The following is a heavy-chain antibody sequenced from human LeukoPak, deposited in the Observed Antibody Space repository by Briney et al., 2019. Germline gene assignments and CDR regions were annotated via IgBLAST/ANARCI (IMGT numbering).Heavy chain of an antibody. Sequence: SETLSLTCTVSGGSISSYYWSWIRQPAGRGLDWIGRIYTSGSTNYNPSLESRVTMSVDTSKNQFSLRLSSVTAADTAVYYCARYCSSTNCYHWYFDLWGRGTLVTVSS. V-gene: IGHV4-4*07. CDR2: IYTSGST. CDR3: ARYCSSTNCYHWYFDL. J-gene: IGHJ2*01. CDR1: GGSISSYY. D-gene: IGHD2-2*01.